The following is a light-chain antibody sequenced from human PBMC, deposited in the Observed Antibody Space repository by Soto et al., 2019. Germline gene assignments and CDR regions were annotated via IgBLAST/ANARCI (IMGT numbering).Light chain of an antibody. CDR3: QQRSNS. J-gene: IGKJ4*01. V-gene: IGKV3-11*01. CDR2: DAS. CDR1: QSVSRS. Sequence: EIVLTQSPATLSLSPGDRAVLSCRASQSVSRSLTWYQHKAGQAPRLLIYDASTRATGIPRRFSGSGSGTDFTLTISSLEPEDFAVYYCQQRSNSFGGGTKVESK.